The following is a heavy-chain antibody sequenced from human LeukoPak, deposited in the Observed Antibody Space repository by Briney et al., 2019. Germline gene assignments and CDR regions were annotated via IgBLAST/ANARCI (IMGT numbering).Heavy chain of an antibody. CDR3: AREDYGDYGSVSGFDY. CDR2: INPNSGGT. Sequence: ASVKVSCKASGYTFTGYFIHWLRQAPGQGLEWMGWINPNSGGTNYEQKFQGRVTMTRDTSMSTAYMELSRLRSDDTAVYYCAREDYGDYGSVSGFDYWGQGTLVTVSS. CDR1: GYTFTGYF. D-gene: IGHD4-17*01. J-gene: IGHJ4*02. V-gene: IGHV1-2*02.